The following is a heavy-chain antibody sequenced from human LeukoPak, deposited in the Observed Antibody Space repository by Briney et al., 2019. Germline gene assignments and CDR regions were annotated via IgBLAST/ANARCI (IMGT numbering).Heavy chain of an antibody. CDR2: ISYDGSNA. Sequence: GGSLRLSCEASGFSSNSGMYWVRQAPGKGLEWVAVISYDGSNAYYGDSVKGRFTISRDDSKNTLYLQMNSLRAEGTAVYYCAKDLNSRWSLDYWGQGTLVTVSS. D-gene: IGHD2/OR15-2a*01. V-gene: IGHV3-30*18. CDR3: AKDLNSRWSLDY. J-gene: IGHJ4*02. CDR1: GFSSNSG.